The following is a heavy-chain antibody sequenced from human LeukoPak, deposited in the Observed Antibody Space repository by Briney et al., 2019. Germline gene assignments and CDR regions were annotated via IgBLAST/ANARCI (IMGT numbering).Heavy chain of an antibody. D-gene: IGHD3-3*01. J-gene: IGHJ5*02. Sequence: GGSLRLSCAASGFTFSRYAMSWVRQAPGKGLKWVSVISGSGSNTFYSESVAGRFTISRDNAKNTLYLQMNSLRVDDTAVYFCAKGTLAVFWSGYHYDSWGQGTLVTVSS. V-gene: IGHV3-23*01. CDR2: ISGSGSNT. CDR1: GFTFSRYA. CDR3: AKGTLAVFWSGYHYDS.